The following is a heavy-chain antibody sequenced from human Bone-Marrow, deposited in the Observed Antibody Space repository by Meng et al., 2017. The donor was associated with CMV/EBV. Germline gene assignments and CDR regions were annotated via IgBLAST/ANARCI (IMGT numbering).Heavy chain of an antibody. CDR2: ISAYNGNT. V-gene: IGHV1-18*01. D-gene: IGHD6-6*01. CDR3: ARGPLPRSSWSYYYYGMDV. Sequence: ASVKVSCKASGYTFTSYGISWVRQAPGQGLEWMGWISAYNGNTNYAQKPQGRVTMTTDTSTSTAYMELRSLRSDDTAVYYCARGPLPRSSWSYYYYGMDVWGQGTTVTVSS. CDR1: GYTFTSYG. J-gene: IGHJ6*02.